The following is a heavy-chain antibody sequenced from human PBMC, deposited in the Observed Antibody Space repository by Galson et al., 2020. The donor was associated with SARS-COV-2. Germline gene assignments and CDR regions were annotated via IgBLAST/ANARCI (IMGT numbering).Heavy chain of an antibody. V-gene: IGHV4-31*03. CDR1: GGSISSGGYY. CDR2: IYYSGST. D-gene: IGHD3-10*01. J-gene: IGHJ5*02. CDR3: ARGLLIYGDIFGELSGRWFDP. Sequence: SETLSLTCTVSGGSISSGGYYWSWIRQHPGKGLEWIGYIYYSGSTYYNPSLKSRVTISVDTSKNHFSLKLSSVTAAGTAVYYCARGLLIYGDIFGELSGRWFDPWGQGTLVTVSS.